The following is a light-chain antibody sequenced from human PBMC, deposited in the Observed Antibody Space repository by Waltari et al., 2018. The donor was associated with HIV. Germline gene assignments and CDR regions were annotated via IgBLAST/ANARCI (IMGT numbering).Light chain of an antibody. CDR2: EGS. CDR1: SSDVGGYNY. J-gene: IGLJ3*02. CDR3: CSYAGTYTWV. Sequence: QSALTQPRSVSGSPGQSVTISCTGTSSDVGGYNYVSWYQHHPGKAPKLMIYEGSKRPSGVPDRFSGSKSDNTASLTISGLQAEDEADYYCCSYAGTYTWVFGGGTKLTVL. V-gene: IGLV2-11*01.